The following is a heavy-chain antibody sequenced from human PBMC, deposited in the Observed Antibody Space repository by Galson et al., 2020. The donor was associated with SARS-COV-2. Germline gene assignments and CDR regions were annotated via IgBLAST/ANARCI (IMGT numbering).Heavy chain of an antibody. D-gene: IGHD4-17*01. CDR3: AAMWAGMTTGGGY. V-gene: IGHV1-58*01. CDR2: NVVGSGNT. Sequence: SVKVSCKASGFTFTSSAVQRVRQARGQRLEWIGWNVVGSGNTKNAQKIQERVTITRDMSTSTVYMELSSLRSEDTAVYYCAAMWAGMTTGGGYWGQGTLVTVSS. J-gene: IGHJ4*02. CDR1: GFTFTSSA.